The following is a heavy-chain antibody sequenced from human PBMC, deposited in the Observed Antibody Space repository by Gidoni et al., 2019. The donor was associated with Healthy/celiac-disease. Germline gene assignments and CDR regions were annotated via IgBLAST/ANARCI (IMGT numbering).Heavy chain of an antibody. Sequence: QLQLQESGSGLVKPSQTLSLTCAVSGGSISRGGYSWSWIRQPPGKGLEWIGYIYHSGSPYYNPSLKSRVTISVDRSKNQFSLKLSSVTAADTAVYYCARGCSGGSCYGLFDYWGQGTLVTVSA. J-gene: IGHJ4*02. CDR1: GGSISRGGYS. CDR2: IYHSGSP. V-gene: IGHV4-30-2*01. D-gene: IGHD2-15*01. CDR3: ARGCSGGSCYGLFDY.